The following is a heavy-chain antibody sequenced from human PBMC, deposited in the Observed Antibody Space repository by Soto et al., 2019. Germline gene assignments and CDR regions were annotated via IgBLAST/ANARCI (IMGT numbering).Heavy chain of an antibody. CDR3: ARDKGYSGYDGSSFDY. D-gene: IGHD5-12*01. CDR2: ISSSSSYI. CDR1: GFTFSSYS. Sequence: GGSLRLSCAASGFTFSSYSMNWVRQAPGKGLEWVSSISSSSSYIYFADSVKGRFTISRDNAKNSLYLQMNSLRAEDTAVYYCARDKGYSGYDGSSFDYWGQGTMVTVYS. J-gene: IGHJ4*02. V-gene: IGHV3-21*01.